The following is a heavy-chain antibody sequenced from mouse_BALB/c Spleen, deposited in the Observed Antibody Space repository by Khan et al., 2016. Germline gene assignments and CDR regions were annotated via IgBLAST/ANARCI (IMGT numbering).Heavy chain of an antibody. J-gene: IGHJ1*01. CDR2: ITYSAST. D-gene: IGHD2-12*01. Sequence: EVQLQESGPGLVKPSQSLSLTCTVTGYSITSDYAWNWIRQFPGNKLEWMGYITYSASTSYNPSLKSRISITRDPSKNQFFLTLNSVTTEDTATYYCADVGSYYWYLDVWGAGPTVTVSS. CDR3: ADVGSYYWYLDV. CDR1: GYSITSDYA. V-gene: IGHV3-2*02.